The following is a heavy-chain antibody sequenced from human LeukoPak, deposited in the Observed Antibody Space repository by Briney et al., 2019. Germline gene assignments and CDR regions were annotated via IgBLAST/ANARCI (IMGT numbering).Heavy chain of an antibody. V-gene: IGHV3-23*01. CDR2: ISGSGGEY. Sequence: GGSLRLSCAASGVTFRTYAMSWVRQALGKGLGWVSGISGSGGEYSYYADSVKGRFIISRDDSKNTLYLQMNSLGAEDTAVYYCAKGFEYSQGLQDNWGQGALVTVSS. D-gene: IGHD2/OR15-2a*01. CDR1: GVTFRTYA. CDR3: AKGFEYSQGLQDN. J-gene: IGHJ4*02.